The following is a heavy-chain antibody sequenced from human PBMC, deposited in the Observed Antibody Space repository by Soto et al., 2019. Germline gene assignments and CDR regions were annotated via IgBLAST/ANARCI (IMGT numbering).Heavy chain of an antibody. Sequence: ASVKVSCKASGYTFTSYGISWVRQAPGQGLGWMGWISAYNGNTNYAQKLQGRVTMTTDTSTSTAYMELRSRRSDDTAVYYCATANPRSSACEGWAVDPRSHHYCYYCGMDVWGQGTTVTVSS. CDR3: ATANPRSSACEGWAVDPRSHHYCYYCGMDV. J-gene: IGHJ6*02. CDR1: GYTFTSYG. V-gene: IGHV1-18*04. CDR2: ISAYNGNT. D-gene: IGHD2-15*01.